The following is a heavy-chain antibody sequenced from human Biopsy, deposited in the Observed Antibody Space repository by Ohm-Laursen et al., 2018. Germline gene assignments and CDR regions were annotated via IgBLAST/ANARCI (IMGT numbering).Heavy chain of an antibody. V-gene: IGHV3-48*03. D-gene: IGHD3-16*02. CDR1: GFTFSTYE. J-gene: IGHJ4*02. Sequence: SLRLSCAASGFTFSTYEMNWVRQAPGKGLEWVSDIGSSGSTIYYADSVKGRFTISRDNAKNSLYLQMSSLRAEDTAVYYCARSYFWGSYRSPYFDSWGQGTLVAVSS. CDR2: IGSSGSTI. CDR3: ARSYFWGSYRSPYFDS.